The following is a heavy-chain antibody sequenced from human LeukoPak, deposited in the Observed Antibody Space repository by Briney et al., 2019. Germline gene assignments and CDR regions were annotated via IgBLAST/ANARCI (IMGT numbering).Heavy chain of an antibody. J-gene: IGHJ2*01. Sequence: SETLSLTCAVSGGSISSSSWWSWVRQPPGKGLEWIGEIYHSGSTNYNPSLKSRVTISVDKSKNQFSLKLNSVTAADTAVYYCARDSGDSRSYGYFDLWGRGTLVTVSS. D-gene: IGHD1-26*01. CDR2: IYHSGST. CDR1: GGSISSSSW. CDR3: ARDSGDSRSYGYFDL. V-gene: IGHV4-4*02.